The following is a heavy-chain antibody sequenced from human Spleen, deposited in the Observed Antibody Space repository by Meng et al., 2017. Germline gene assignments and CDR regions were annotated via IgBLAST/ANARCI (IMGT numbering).Heavy chain of an antibody. J-gene: IGHJ5*02. CDR2: IGHSGTT. D-gene: IGHD3-16*01. CDR3: VRRINTYGGWFDP. Sequence: QPQLQESGPGLVKPSEALSLTCSVSGGSISTSGYYWGWIRQPPGKGLEWIGSIGHSGTTYYTPSLQSRVIISADTANNQFSLKLTSVTAADTGAYYCVRRINTYGGWFDPWGQGILVTVSS. V-gene: IGHV4-39*01. CDR1: GGSISTSGYY.